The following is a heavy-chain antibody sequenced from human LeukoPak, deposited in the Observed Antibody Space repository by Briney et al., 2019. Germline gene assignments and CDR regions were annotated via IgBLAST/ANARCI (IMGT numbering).Heavy chain of an antibody. V-gene: IGHV4-34*01. J-gene: IGHJ4*02. D-gene: IGHD3-16*02. CDR3: ARKMLGYRYFDY. CDR2: INHSGST. CDR1: GDSFSGYY. Sequence: SETLSLTCAVYGDSFSGYYWSWIRQPPGKGLEWIGEINHSGSTNYNPSLKSRVTISVDTSKNQFSLKLSSVTAADTAVYYCARKMLGYRYFDYWGQGTLVTVSS.